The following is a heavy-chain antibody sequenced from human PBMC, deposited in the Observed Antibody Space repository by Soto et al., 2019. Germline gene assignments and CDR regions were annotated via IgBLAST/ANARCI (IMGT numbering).Heavy chain of an antibody. D-gene: IGHD6-19*01. CDR2: ISYDGNNK. V-gene: IGHV3-30-3*02. Sequence: ALRLSCAASGFTFSSYGMHWVSQAPGKGLEWLAVISYDGNNKYYADSVKGRFTISRDNSKNTLYLQMNSLRAEDTAIYYCVNDIAMDLIVMTDYWGQGTLVTVS. CDR3: VNDIAMDLIVMTDY. CDR1: GFTFSSYG. J-gene: IGHJ4*02.